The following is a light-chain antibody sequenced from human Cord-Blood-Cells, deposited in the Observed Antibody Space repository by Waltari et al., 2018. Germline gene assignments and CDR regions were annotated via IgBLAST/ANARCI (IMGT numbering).Light chain of an antibody. Sequence: SALTQPPPASGSPGHTVTITTTRTSSDDGGSNYVTWYQQHPGEAPKLLIYDVSKRPSGVPDRFSGSKSGNTASLTVSGLQAEDEADYYCSSYAGSNNLVFGGGTKLTVL. CDR2: DVS. V-gene: IGLV2-8*01. CDR3: SSYAGSNNLV. CDR1: SSDDGGSNY. J-gene: IGLJ2*01.